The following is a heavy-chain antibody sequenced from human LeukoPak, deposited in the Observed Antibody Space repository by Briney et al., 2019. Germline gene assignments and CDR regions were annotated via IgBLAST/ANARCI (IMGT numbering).Heavy chain of an antibody. V-gene: IGHV4-59*01. Sequence: SETLSLTCTVSGGSISSYYWSWIRQPPGKGLEGIGYIYYSGSTSYNPSLKSRVTISVDTSKNQFFLKLSSVTAADTAVYYCARATQGYNWFDPWGQGTLVSVSS. CDR2: IYYSGST. CDR3: ARATQGYNWFDP. J-gene: IGHJ5*02. CDR1: GGSISSYY.